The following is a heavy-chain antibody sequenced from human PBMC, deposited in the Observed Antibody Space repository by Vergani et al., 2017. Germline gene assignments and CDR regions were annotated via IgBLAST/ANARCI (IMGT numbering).Heavy chain of an antibody. J-gene: IGHJ6*02. CDR2: IYTSGST. CDR1: GGSISSYY. D-gene: IGHD2-15*01. Sequence: QVQLQESGPGLVKPSETLSLTCPVSGGSISSYYWSWIRQPAGKGLEWIGRIYTSGSTYYNPSLKSRVTISVDTSKNQFSLKLSSVTAADTAVYYCARVPGYCSGGSCYRHYYYGMDVWGQGTTVTVSS. V-gene: IGHV4-4*07. CDR3: ARVPGYCSGGSCYRHYYYGMDV.